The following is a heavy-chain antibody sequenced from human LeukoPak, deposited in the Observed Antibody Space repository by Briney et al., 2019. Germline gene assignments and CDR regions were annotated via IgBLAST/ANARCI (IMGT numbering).Heavy chain of an antibody. Sequence: GASVKVSCKASGYTFTNYDINWVRQATGHGLEWMGWMNPKSGNTGYAQKLQGRVTMSMDTSISTAYMELTSLRSEDTAVYYCVAMLYWGQGTLVTVSS. D-gene: IGHD3-16*01. CDR2: MNPKSGNT. V-gene: IGHV1-8*01. CDR1: GYTFTNYD. J-gene: IGHJ4*02. CDR3: VAMLY.